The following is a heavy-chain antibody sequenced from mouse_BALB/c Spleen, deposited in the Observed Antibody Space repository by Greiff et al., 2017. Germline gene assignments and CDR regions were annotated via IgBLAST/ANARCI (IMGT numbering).Heavy chain of an antibody. J-gene: IGHJ1*01. CDR1: GFTFSSYA. Sequence: EVKVEESGGGLVKPGGSLKLSCAASGFTFSSYAMSWVRQTPEKRLEWVASISSGGSTYYPDSVKGRFTISRDNARNILYLQMSSLRSEDTAMYYCARGGDYYGSSWYFDVWGAGTTVTVSS. CDR2: ISSGGST. D-gene: IGHD1-1*01. CDR3: ARGGDYYGSSWYFDV. V-gene: IGHV5-6-5*01.